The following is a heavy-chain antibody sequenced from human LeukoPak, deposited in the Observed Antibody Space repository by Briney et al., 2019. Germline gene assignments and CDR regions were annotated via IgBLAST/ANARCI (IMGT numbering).Heavy chain of an antibody. CDR3: CSSTSNYYYYYMDV. V-gene: IGHV3-30*04. Sequence: PGRSLRLSFAASGFTFSSYAMHWVRQAPGKGLEWAAFIRYDGSNKYYADSVKGRFTISRDNSKNTLYLQMNSLRAEDTAVYYCCSSTSNYYYYYMDVWGKGTTVTVSS. J-gene: IGHJ6*03. D-gene: IGHD2-2*01. CDR1: GFTFSSYA. CDR2: IRYDGSNK.